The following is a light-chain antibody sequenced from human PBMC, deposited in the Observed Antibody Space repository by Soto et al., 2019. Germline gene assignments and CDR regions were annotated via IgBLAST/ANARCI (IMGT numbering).Light chain of an antibody. V-gene: IGLV2-14*01. J-gene: IGLJ3*02. CDR3: SAYTAISTLV. Sequence: QSALTQPASVSGSAGQSITISCSGTMRDVAAYNLVSWYQQHPGTAPKLIIYEVRNRPSGISSRFSGSRSGNTASLTISGLQSEDEGDYYCSAYTAISTLVFGGGTKVTVL. CDR2: EVR. CDR1: MRDVAAYNL.